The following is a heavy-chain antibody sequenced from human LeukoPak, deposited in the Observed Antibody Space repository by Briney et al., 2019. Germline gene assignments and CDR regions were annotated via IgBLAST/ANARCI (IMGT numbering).Heavy chain of an antibody. V-gene: IGHV3-74*01. Sequence: GGSLRLSCAASGFTFSSYWMHWVRQAPGEGLVWVSRINSDGSSTSYADSVKARFTISRDNAKNTLYLQMNSLRAEDTAVYYCASGEPDYYDSSGYPFDYWGQGTLVTVSS. J-gene: IGHJ4*02. D-gene: IGHD3-22*01. CDR1: GFTFSSYW. CDR3: ASGEPDYYDSSGYPFDY. CDR2: INSDGSST.